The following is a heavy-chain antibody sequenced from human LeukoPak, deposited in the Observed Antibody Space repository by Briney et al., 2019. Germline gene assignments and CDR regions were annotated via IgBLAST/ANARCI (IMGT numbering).Heavy chain of an antibody. CDR1: GFTFSSYS. D-gene: IGHD4-17*01. V-gene: IGHV3-21*01. CDR3: ASETVTMNSNWFDP. J-gene: IGHJ5*02. Sequence: KTGGSLRLSCAASGFTFSSYSVNWVRQAPGKGLEWVSSISSSSSYIYYADSVKGRFTISRDNAKDSLYLQMNSLRAEDTAVYYCASETVTMNSNWFDPWGQGTLVTVSS. CDR2: ISSSSSYI.